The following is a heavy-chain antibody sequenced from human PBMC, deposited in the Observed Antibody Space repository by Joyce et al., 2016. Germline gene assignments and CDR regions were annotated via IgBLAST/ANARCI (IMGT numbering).Heavy chain of an antibody. V-gene: IGHV3-48*04. CDR2: ITSTCGTI. CDR1: GFTFSRYA. J-gene: IGHJ6*02. Sequence: EVRLAESGGGLVQPGGSLRLSCAASGFTFSRYAMNWIRQAPGKGLECVAYITSTCGTIKYAASVKGRFTISRDNAQNSLFLQMNSLRAEDTAVYYCARYDGSGSYYFYGMDVWGQGTTVTVSS. CDR3: ARYDGSGSYYFYGMDV. D-gene: IGHD3-10*01.